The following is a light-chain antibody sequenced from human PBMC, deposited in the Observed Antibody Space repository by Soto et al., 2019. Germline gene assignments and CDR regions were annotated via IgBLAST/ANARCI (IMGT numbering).Light chain of an antibody. CDR2: DVS. V-gene: IGLV2-14*03. CDR3: SSYTTSTTYV. CDR1: SSDVGAYNH. J-gene: IGLJ1*01. Sequence: QSALTQPASVSGSPGQSITISCTGTSSDVGAYNHVSWYQHHPGKAPKLMIYDVSNRPSGVSNRFSGSKSGNTASLTISGLQAEDEADYYCSSYTTSTTYVFGTGTKLTGL.